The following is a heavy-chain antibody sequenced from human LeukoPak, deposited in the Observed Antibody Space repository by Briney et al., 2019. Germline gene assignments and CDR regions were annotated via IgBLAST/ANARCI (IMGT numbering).Heavy chain of an antibody. CDR1: KFTVSSYA. J-gene: IGHJ4*02. CDR3: AKGVGVRDY. CDR2: ISGSGGST. V-gene: IGHV3-23*01. D-gene: IGHD1-26*01. Sequence: PGGSLRLSCAASKFTVSSYAISWVRQAPGKGLEWVSAISGSGGSTYYADSVKGQFTISRDNSKNTLYLQMNSLRAEDTAVYYCAKGVGVRDYWGQGTLVTVSS.